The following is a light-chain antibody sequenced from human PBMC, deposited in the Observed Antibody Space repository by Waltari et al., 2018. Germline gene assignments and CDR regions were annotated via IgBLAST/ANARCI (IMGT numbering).Light chain of an antibody. Sequence: EIVMTQSPATLSVSPGERATLSSRASQSVSSNLAWYQQRPGRAPRLLIYAASARATGIPARFSGSGSGTEFTLTISSLQSEDFAIYFCQQYDNWPLTFGQGTKLEIK. J-gene: IGKJ2*01. CDR2: AAS. CDR3: QQYDNWPLT. CDR1: QSVSSN. V-gene: IGKV3-15*01.